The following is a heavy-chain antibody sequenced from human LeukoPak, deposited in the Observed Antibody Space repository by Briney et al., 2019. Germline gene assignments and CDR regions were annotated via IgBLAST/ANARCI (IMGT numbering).Heavy chain of an antibody. CDR2: ITYSGST. CDR3: ARQGVGATDC. V-gene: IGHV4-39*01. Sequence: SETLSLTCTVSGGSISSGGYYWSWIRQSPGKGLEWIGSITYSGSTYYNPSLESRVTISVDTSKNQFSLRLISVTAVDTAVYYCARQGVGATDCWGQGTLVTVSS. CDR1: GGSISSGGYY. D-gene: IGHD1-26*01. J-gene: IGHJ4*02.